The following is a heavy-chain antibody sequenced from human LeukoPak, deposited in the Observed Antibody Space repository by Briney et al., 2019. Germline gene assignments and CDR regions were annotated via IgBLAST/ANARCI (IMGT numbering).Heavy chain of an antibody. V-gene: IGHV3-7*01. Sequence: GGSLRLSCAASGFKFSDFWMSWVRQAPGKGPEWVANIKQDGREEHYVDSVKGRFTVYRDNARNSLFLQMNSLRVEDTAVYYCATYKNWVAGDVWGQGTTVSVSS. J-gene: IGHJ6*02. CDR1: GFKFSDFW. CDR2: IKQDGREE. CDR3: ATYKNWVAGDV. D-gene: IGHD7-27*01.